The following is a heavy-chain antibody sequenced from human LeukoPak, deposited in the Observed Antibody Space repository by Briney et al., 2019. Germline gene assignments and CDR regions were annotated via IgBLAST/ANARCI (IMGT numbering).Heavy chain of an antibody. Sequence: GGSLRLSCAASGFTFSSYGMHWVRQAPGKGLEWVAVISYDGSNKYYADSVKGRFTISRDNSKNTLYLQMNSLRAEDTAVYYCAKTLRVGYYYYYMDVWGKGTTVTVS. CDR1: GFTFSSYG. V-gene: IGHV3-30*18. D-gene: IGHD1-26*01. CDR3: AKTLRVGYYYYYMDV. J-gene: IGHJ6*03. CDR2: ISYDGSNK.